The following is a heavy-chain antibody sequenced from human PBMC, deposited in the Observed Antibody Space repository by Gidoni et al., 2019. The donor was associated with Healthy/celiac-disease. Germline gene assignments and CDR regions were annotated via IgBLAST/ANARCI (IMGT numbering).Heavy chain of an antibody. D-gene: IGHD3-3*01. V-gene: IGHV5-51*03. CDR1: GYSFTSYW. J-gene: IGHJ4*02. Sequence: EVQLVQSGAEVKKPGESLKISCKGSGYSFTSYWIGWVRQMPGKGLEWMGIIYPGDSDTRYSPSFQGQVTISADKSISTAYLQWSSLKASDTAMYYCARAPEFYDFWSGYNDYWGQGTLVTVSS. CDR3: ARAPEFYDFWSGYNDY. CDR2: IYPGDSDT.